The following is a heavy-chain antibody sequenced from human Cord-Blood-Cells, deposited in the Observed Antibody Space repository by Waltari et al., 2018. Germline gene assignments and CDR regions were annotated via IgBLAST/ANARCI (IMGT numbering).Heavy chain of an antibody. V-gene: IGHV1-8*03. J-gene: IGHJ4*02. CDR1: GYPFTSYD. Sequence: QVQLVQSGAEVKKPGASVKVSCKASGYPFTSYDINWVRQATGQGLEWMGWRTPNSGNTVYAQKFQGRVTITSNPSISTAYMGLSSLRSEDTAVYYCARVKGGSSSDYWGQGTLVTVSS. CDR3: ARVKGGSSSDY. D-gene: IGHD6-6*01. CDR2: RTPNSGNT.